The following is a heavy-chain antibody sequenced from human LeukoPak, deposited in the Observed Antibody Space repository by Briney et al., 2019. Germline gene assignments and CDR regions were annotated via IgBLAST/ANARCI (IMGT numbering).Heavy chain of an antibody. V-gene: IGHV1-2*02. CDR1: GYTFTGYY. J-gene: IGHJ6*02. CDR3: ASPSGSYYYYGMDV. Sequence: ASVKVSCKASGYTFTGYYMHWVRQAPGQGLKWMGWINPNSGGTNYAQKFQGRVTMTRDTSISTAYMELSRLRSDDTAVYYCASPSGSYYYYGMDVWGQGTTVTVSS. D-gene: IGHD1-26*01. CDR2: INPNSGGT.